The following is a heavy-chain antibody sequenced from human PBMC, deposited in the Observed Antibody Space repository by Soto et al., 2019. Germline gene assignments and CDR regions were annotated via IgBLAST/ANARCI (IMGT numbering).Heavy chain of an antibody. J-gene: IGHJ4*02. Sequence: SGGTLTLSCSVSGFTFSSSSFHWVCMFPGKGLEYGSQMSSDGGRIYYADSVKGGFTISRDNSKNMLYLQMSSLRPDDSAVYYCVKIRSSANCDFFDWGQGTQVTVSS. D-gene: IGHD3-22*01. CDR1: GFTFSSSS. V-gene: IGHV3-64D*06. CDR3: VKIRSSANCDFFD. CDR2: MSSDGGRI.